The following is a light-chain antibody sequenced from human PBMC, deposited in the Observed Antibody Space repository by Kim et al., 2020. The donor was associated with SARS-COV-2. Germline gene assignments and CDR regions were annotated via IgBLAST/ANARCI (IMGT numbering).Light chain of an antibody. V-gene: IGKV1-39*01. CDR3: QQTYNTPRT. J-gene: IGKJ1*01. CDR2: AAS. CDR1: QSVRSH. Sequence: IQMTQSPSSLSASVGDRVTITCRTSQSVRSHLNWYHQKLGKAPNLLIYAASSLQTGVPSRFSGSGSGTDFTLTISSLQPEDFGTYYCQQTYNTPRTFGQGTKVDIK.